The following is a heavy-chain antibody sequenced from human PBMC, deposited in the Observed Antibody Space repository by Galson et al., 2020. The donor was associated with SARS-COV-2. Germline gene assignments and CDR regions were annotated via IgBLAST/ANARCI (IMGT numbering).Heavy chain of an antibody. CDR1: GFTFSSYW. CDR2: IKQDGSEK. D-gene: IGHD2-8*01. V-gene: IGHV3-7*01. Sequence: TGGSLRLSCAASGFTFSSYWMSWVRQAPGKGLEWVANIKQDGSEKYYVDSVKGRFTISTDNAKNSLYLQMNSLRAEDTAVYYCARDAGYCTNGVCYEHDYWGQGTLVTVSS. CDR3: ARDAGYCTNGVCYEHDY. J-gene: IGHJ4*02.